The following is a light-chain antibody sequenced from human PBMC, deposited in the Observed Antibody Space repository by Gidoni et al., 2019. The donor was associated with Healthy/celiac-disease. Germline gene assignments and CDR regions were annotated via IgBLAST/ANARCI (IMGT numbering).Light chain of an antibody. CDR3: SSYTSSSTVV. CDR2: DVI. CDR1: SSDVGGYNY. J-gene: IGLJ2*01. V-gene: IGLV2-14*03. Sequence: QSALTQPASVSGSPGQSITISCTGTSSDVGGYNYVSWYQQHPGNAPKLMIYDVINRPSGVSSRFSGSKSGNTASLVISGLQAEDEADYYCSSYTSSSTVVFGGGTMLTVL.